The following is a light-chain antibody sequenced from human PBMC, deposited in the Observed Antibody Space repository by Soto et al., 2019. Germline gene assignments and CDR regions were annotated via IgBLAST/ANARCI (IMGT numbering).Light chain of an antibody. CDR3: QQYNNRPPDT. CDR1: QSVNSN. Sequence: EIVMTQSPATLSVSPGERATLSCRASQSVNSNLAWYQQKPGQAPRLLIYGASTRAAGIPARFSGSGSGTEFSLTISRRQSEDFAVYYCQQYNNRPPDTFGQGTKLEIK. CDR2: GAS. V-gene: IGKV3-15*01. J-gene: IGKJ2*01.